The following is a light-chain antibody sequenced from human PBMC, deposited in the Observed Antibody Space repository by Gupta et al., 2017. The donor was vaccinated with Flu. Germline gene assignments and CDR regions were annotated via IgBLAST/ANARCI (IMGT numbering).Light chain of an antibody. CDR1: SGHISYA. V-gene: IGLV4-69*01. Sequence: QPVLTQSPSASASLGASVRLTCTLTSGHISYAIAWHQQRPEMGPRFLMKVNSDGSRIKGDGIPDRFYGASYGTARLINISSLQSEEEAYYYCTNWGGGSHVFGGGTKVTV. CDR2: VNSDGSR. J-gene: IGLJ3*02. CDR3: TNWGGGSHV.